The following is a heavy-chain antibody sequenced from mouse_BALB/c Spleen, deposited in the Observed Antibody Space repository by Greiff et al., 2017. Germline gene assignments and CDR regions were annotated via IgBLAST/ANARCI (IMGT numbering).Heavy chain of an antibody. CDR1: GFNIKDSY. J-gene: IGHJ2*01. Sequence: DHLKQSGAELVKPGASVKLSCTASGFNIKDSYMHWVKQRPEQGLEWIGRIDPANGNTKYDPKFQGKATITADTSSNTAYLQLSSLTSEDTAVYYCARSAITFDYWGQGTTLTVSS. D-gene: IGHD2-4*01. CDR3: ARSAITFDY. V-gene: IGHV14-3*02. CDR2: IDPANGNT.